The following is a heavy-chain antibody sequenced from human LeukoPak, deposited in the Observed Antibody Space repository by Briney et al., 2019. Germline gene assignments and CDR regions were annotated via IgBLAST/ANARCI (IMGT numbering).Heavy chain of an antibody. V-gene: IGHV3-30*03. Sequence: GGSLRLSCAASGFTFSSYGMHWVRQAPGKGLEWVAVISYDGSNKYYADSVKGRFTISRDNSKNTLYLQMNSLRAEDTAVYYCARVYSSSFVSVWGQGTLVTVSS. D-gene: IGHD6-13*01. J-gene: IGHJ4*02. CDR1: GFTFSSYG. CDR3: ARVYSSSFVSV. CDR2: ISYDGSNK.